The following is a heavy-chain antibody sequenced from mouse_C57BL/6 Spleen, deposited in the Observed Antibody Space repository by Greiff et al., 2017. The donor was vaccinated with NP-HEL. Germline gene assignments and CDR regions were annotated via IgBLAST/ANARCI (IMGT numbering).Heavy chain of an antibody. CDR3: ARAADDYEMYYFHF. CDR2: ISDGGSYT. Sequence: EVQLVESGGGLVKPGGSLKLSCAASGFTFSSYAMSWVRQTPEKRLEWVATISDGGSYTYYPDNVKGRLPISRDNAKNNLYLQMSHLKSEDTSMYYCARAADDYEMYYFHFWRQGTTLPFSS. V-gene: IGHV5-4*01. D-gene: IGHD2-4*01. J-gene: IGHJ2*01. CDR1: GFTFSSYA.